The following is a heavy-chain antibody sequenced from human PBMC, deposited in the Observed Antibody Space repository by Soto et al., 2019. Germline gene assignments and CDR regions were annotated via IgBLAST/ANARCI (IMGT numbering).Heavy chain of an antibody. CDR2: TRNKARSYST. Sequence: EVQLVESGGGLVQPGGSLRLSCEASGFSISDYYIDWVRQAPGKGPEWVGRTRNKARSYSTEYAASVRGRFSISRDDSKNSLYLQMNSLKIEDTAVYYCVRTVVDSPADAFHMWGQGTMVAVSS. V-gene: IGHV3-72*01. CDR1: GFSISDYY. J-gene: IGHJ3*02. CDR3: VRTVVDSPADAFHM. D-gene: IGHD2-2*01.